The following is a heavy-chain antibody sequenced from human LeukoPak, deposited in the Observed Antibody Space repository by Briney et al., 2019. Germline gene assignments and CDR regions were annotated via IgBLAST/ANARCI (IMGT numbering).Heavy chain of an antibody. D-gene: IGHD2-2*01. Sequence: GGSLRLSCAASGFTFYSDWMTWVRQAPGKGLEWVANINPDGSQKYYVDSVKGRFTISRDNAKNSLSLQMNSLRAEDAALYYCARHDCTSANCPLDYWGQGTLVTVSS. CDR3: ARHDCTSANCPLDY. CDR1: GFTFYSDW. V-gene: IGHV3-7*03. CDR2: INPDGSQK. J-gene: IGHJ4*02.